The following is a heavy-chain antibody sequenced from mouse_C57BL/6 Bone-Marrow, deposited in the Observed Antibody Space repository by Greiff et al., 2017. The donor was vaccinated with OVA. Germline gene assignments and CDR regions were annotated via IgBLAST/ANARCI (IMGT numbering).Heavy chain of an antibody. Sequence: VQLQQPGAELVKPGASVKMSCKASGYTFTSYWITWVKQRPGQGLAWSGDIYPGSGSTNYNEKFKSKATLTVDTSSSTAYMQLSSLTSEDSAVYYCAYYYGNSSYFDYWGQGTTLTVSS. CDR3: AYYYGNSSYFDY. V-gene: IGHV1-55*01. D-gene: IGHD2-1*01. J-gene: IGHJ2*01. CDR1: GYTFTSYW. CDR2: IYPGSGST.